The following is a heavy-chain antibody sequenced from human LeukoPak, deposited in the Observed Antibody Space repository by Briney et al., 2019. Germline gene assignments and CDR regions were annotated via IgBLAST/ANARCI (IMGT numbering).Heavy chain of an antibody. V-gene: IGHV3-48*03. Sequence: PGGSLRLSCAASGFTFSSYEMTWVRQPPGRGLEWVSYISSGGSTIYYADSVKGRFTISRDNSKNTLYLQMNSLRAEDAAVYYCAKDLHYQDIVVVPAVTFDYWGQGTLVTVSS. CDR1: GFTFSSYE. D-gene: IGHD2-2*01. CDR2: ISSGGSTI. J-gene: IGHJ4*02. CDR3: AKDLHYQDIVVVPAVTFDY.